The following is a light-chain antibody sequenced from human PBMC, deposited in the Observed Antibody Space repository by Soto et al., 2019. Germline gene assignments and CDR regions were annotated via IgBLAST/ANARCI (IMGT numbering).Light chain of an antibody. CDR3: QSYDSSLSGYV. CDR1: SSNIGAGYD. Sequence: QSVLTQPPSVSGAPGQRVTISCTGSSSNIGAGYDVHWYQQLPGTAPKLLIYGNSNRPSGVPDRFSGSKSGTSASLAITGLQAEDEAGYYCQSYDSSLSGYVFGTGTKVTAL. CDR2: GNS. V-gene: IGLV1-40*01. J-gene: IGLJ1*01.